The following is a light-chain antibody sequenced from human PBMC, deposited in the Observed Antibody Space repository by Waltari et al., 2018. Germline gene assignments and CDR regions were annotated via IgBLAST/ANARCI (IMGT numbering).Light chain of an antibody. CDR2: GNN. CDR1: STNIGAGSD. CDR3: QSYDSSLSGAWV. J-gene: IGLJ3*02. V-gene: IGLV1-40*01. Sequence: QSVLTQPPSVSGAPGQRVTLSCTGSSTNIGAGSDVHWFQQLPGTAPKLRIYGNNNRPSGVPDRFSGSKSGTSASLGSSGLQAEDEAEYHCQSYDSSLSGAWVFGGGTKLTVL.